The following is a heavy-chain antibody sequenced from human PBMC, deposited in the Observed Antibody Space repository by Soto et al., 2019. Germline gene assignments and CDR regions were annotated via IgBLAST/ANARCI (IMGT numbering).Heavy chain of an antibody. D-gene: IGHD3-16*01. Sequence: QVQLVQSGAEVRKPGSSVKVSCQASGGTFSNSTVTWVRQAPGLGLEWMGRLIPILGLAKYAQKFRGRLNITADKSTTTANMELKRRRSADTASYYCARFKLGDNYWGQGTLVTVSS. J-gene: IGHJ4*01. CDR2: LIPILGLA. CDR1: GGTFSNST. CDR3: ARFKLGDNY. V-gene: IGHV1-69*02.